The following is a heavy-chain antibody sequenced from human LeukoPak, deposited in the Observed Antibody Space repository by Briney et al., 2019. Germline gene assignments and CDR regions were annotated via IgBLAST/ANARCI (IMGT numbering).Heavy chain of an antibody. CDR3: ATYGSGSYRFDP. V-gene: IGHV4-31*03. CDR2: IHHSGST. CDR1: GGSISSGNYY. D-gene: IGHD3-10*01. J-gene: IGHJ5*02. Sequence: PSETLFLTCTVSGGSISSGNYYWSWIRQHPGKGLEWIGYIHHSGSTYYNPSLKSRVILSVDTSKNQFSLKLNSVTAADTAVYYCATYGSGSYRFDPWGQGTLVTVSS.